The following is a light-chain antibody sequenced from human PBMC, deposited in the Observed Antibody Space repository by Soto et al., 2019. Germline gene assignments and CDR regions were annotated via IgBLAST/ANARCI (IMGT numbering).Light chain of an antibody. Sequence: DIQMTQSPSTLSASVGDRVTITCRASQSINSWLAWYQQKPGKATKLLIYKASSLESGVPSRFSGSGSGTEFTLTISSLQPDDFATYYCQQYNSYSPYTFGQGTKLEIK. CDR3: QQYNSYSPYT. J-gene: IGKJ2*01. V-gene: IGKV1-5*03. CDR2: KAS. CDR1: QSINSW.